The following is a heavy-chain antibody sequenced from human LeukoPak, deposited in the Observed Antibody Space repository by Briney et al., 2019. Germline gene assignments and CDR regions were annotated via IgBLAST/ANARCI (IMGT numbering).Heavy chain of an antibody. CDR3: ARDRPIDY. CDR1: GFTFSSYS. V-gene: IGHV3-48*04. CDR2: ISSSSSTI. Sequence: GGSLRLSCAASGFTFSSYSMTWVRQAPGKGLEWVSYISSSSSTIYYADSVKGRFTISRDNAKNSLYLQMNSLRAKDTAVYYCARDRPIDYWGQGTLVTVSS. J-gene: IGHJ4*02.